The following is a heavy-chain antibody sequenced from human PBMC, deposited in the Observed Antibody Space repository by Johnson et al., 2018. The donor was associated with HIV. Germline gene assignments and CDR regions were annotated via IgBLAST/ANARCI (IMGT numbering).Heavy chain of an antibody. Sequence: QLVESGGGVVQPGRSLRLSCAASGFTFSSYAMHWVRQAPGKGLEWVAVISYDGSNKYYADSVKGRFTISRDNSKNTLYLQMNSLRAEDTAVYYCASSPRLNDAFDIWGQGTMVTVSS. D-gene: IGHD3-22*01. CDR1: GFTFSSYA. CDR2: ISYDGSNK. V-gene: IGHV3-30*04. J-gene: IGHJ3*02. CDR3: ASSPRLNDAFDI.